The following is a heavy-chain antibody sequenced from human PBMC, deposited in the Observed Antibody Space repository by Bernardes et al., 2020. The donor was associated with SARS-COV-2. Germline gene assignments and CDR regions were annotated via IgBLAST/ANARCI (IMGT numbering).Heavy chain of an antibody. CDR3: ARGEGHYFDP. J-gene: IGHJ4*02. CDR1: GYTFISYD. Sequence: ASVKVSCKASGYTFISYDIHWVRQTAGQGLEWMGLMRLDSGTTVYAPRFQGRVTMTRDTSIDTAYMELSKLTSENTAVYYCARGEGHYFDPWGQGTPVIVSS. CDR2: MRLDSGTT. V-gene: IGHV1-8*01.